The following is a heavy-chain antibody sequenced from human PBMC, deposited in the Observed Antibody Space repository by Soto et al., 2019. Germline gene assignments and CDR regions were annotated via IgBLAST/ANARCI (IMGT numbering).Heavy chain of an antibody. CDR1: GHTFTGHH. CDR3: ALKPTATAGFDY. V-gene: IGHV1-2*02. D-gene: IGHD4-17*01. CDR2: IDLDIGDT. Sequence: QVQMVQSGAEVKKPGASVKVSCKASGHTFTGHHMRWVRQAPGQGLEWMGLIDLDIGDTKYAQKFQGRVTWTSDTSITTAYMKPGGLRSDDTAVYYCALKPTATAGFDYWGQGTLVTVSS. J-gene: IGHJ4*02.